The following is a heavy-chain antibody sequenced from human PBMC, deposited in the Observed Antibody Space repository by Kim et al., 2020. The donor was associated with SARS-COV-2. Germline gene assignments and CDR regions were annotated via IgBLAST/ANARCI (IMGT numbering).Heavy chain of an antibody. Sequence: SETLSLTCAVSGGSISSSNWWSWVRQPPGKGLEWIGEIYHSGSTNYNPSLKSRVTISVDKSKNQFSLKLSSVTAADTAVYYCARGRITIFGVVTEFDYWGQGTLVTVSS. CDR1: GGSISSSNW. D-gene: IGHD3-3*01. J-gene: IGHJ4*02. V-gene: IGHV4-4*02. CDR3: ARGRITIFGVVTEFDY. CDR2: IYHSGST.